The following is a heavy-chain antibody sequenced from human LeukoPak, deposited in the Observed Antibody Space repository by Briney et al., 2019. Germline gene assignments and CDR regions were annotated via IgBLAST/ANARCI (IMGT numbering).Heavy chain of an antibody. CDR2: IYYSGST. J-gene: IGHJ5*02. CDR1: GGSISSYY. CDR3: ASTRVGLWFDP. Sequence: KPSETLSLTCTVSGGSISSYYWIWIRQPPGKGLEWIGYIYYSGSTNYNPSLKSRVTISVDTSKNQFSLKLSSVTAADTAVYYCASTRVGLWFDPWGQGTLVTVSS. D-gene: IGHD3-10*02. V-gene: IGHV4-59*01.